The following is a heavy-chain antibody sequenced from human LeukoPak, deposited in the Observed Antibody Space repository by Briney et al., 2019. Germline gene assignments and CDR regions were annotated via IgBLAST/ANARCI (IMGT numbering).Heavy chain of an antibody. D-gene: IGHD2-15*01. CDR1: GGSISNYY. Sequence: SETLSLTCTVSGGSISNYYWSWIRQPAGKGLEWIGRIYTSGSTNYNPSLKSRVTMSVDTSKNQFPLKLSSVTAADAAVYYCARVYCSGGSCYYFDYWGQGTLVTVSS. V-gene: IGHV4-4*07. CDR3: ARVYCSGGSCYYFDY. CDR2: IYTSGST. J-gene: IGHJ4*02.